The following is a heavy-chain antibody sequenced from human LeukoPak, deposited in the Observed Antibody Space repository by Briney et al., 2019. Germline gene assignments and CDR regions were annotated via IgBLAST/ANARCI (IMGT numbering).Heavy chain of an antibody. CDR3: AREATNYFDY. D-gene: IGHD5-24*01. CDR1: GFTVSSNY. Sequence: GGSLRLSCAASGFTVSSNYMSWVRQAPGKGLEWVSVIYSGGSTYYADSVKGRFTISRDNSKNTLYLQMNSLRAEDTAVYYSAREATNYFDYWGQGTLVTVSS. J-gene: IGHJ4*02. CDR2: IYSGGST. V-gene: IGHV3-53*01.